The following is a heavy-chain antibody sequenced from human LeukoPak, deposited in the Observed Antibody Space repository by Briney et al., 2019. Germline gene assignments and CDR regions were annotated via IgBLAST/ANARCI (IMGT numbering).Heavy chain of an antibody. Sequence: GGSLRLSCVASGFTFSSYWMGWVRQAPGKGLEWVANINQDGSEKNYVDSVKGRFTISRDNAKNSLCLQMNSLRAEDTAVYYCARDRGYSTFDMWGQGTMVTVSS. CDR3: ARDRGYSTFDM. D-gene: IGHD5-18*01. CDR2: INQDGSEK. J-gene: IGHJ3*02. CDR1: GFTFSSYW. V-gene: IGHV3-7*05.